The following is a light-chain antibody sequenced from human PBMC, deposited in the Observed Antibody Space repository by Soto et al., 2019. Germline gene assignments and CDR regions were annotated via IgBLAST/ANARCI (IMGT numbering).Light chain of an antibody. CDR3: QQYKSYWT. CDR1: QGISSW. J-gene: IGKJ1*01. CDR2: DAS. Sequence: DIQMTQSPSSVSASVGDRVTITFRASQGISSWLAWYQQKPGKAPKLLIYDASSLESGVPSRFSGSGSGTEFTLTISSLQSDDFATYYCQQYKSYWTFGQGTKVDIK. V-gene: IGKV1-5*01.